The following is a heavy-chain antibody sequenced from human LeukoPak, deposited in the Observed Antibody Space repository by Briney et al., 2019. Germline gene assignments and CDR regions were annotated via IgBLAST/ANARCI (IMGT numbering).Heavy chain of an antibody. CDR1: GFNFDRYT. J-gene: IGHJ4*02. CDR2: AGWAGGTT. D-gene: IGHD3-10*02. V-gene: IGHV3-43*01. Sequence: GGSLRLSCATSGFNFDRYTIHWVRQAPGKGLEWVSLAGWAGGTTFYSDFVRGRFTISRDSGRKSVYLQMNSLTTDDTAFYFCAKELDTMFFDYWGQGALVTVSS. CDR3: AKELDTMFFDY.